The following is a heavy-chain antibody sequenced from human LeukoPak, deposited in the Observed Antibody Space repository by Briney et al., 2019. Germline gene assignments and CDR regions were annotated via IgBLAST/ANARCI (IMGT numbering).Heavy chain of an antibody. CDR2: IDWDDDK. CDR1: GFSLSTSGMC. D-gene: IGHD6-19*01. CDR3: ARMVAVAGPHSYYYYMDV. J-gene: IGHJ6*03. V-gene: IGHV2-70*11. Sequence: SGPALVKPTQTLTLTCTFSGFSLSTSGMCVSWIRQPPGKALEWLARIDWDDDKYYSTSLKTRLTISKDTSKNQVVLTMTNMDPVDTATYYCARMVAVAGPHSYYYYMDVWGKGTTVTVSS.